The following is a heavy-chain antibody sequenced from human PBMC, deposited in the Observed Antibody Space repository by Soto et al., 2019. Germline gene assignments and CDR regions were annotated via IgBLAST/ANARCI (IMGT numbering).Heavy chain of an antibody. CDR2: LSAYTGNT. D-gene: IGHD2-8*01. CDR3: TIDGFGTNFGC. J-gene: IGHJ4*02. CDR1: GYTFTSYG. Sequence: QVQLVQSGAEVKKPGASVKVSCKASGYTFTSYGISWVRQAPGPGLEWMGWLSAYTGNTNYAQKLQGRVTMTTDTSTSTAYIELRSLRSDDTAVYYCTIDGFGTNFGCWGQGTLLTVSS. V-gene: IGHV1-18*01.